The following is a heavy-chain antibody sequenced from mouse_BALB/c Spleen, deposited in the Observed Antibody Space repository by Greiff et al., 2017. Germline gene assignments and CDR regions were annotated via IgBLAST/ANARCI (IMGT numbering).Heavy chain of an antibody. Sequence: EVKLMESGPSLVKPSQTLSLTCSVTGDSITSGYWNWIRKFPGNKLEYMGYISYSGSTYYNPSLKSRISITRDTSKTQYYLQLNSVTTEDTATYYCARWINDGYYFYAMDYWGQGTSVTVSS. D-gene: IGHD2-3*01. V-gene: IGHV3-8*02. CDR2: ISYSGST. J-gene: IGHJ4*01. CDR1: GDSITSGY. CDR3: ARWINDGYYFYAMDY.